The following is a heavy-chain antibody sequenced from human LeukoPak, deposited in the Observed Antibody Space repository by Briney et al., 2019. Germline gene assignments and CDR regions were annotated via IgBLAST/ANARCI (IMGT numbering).Heavy chain of an antibody. Sequence: SETLSLTCTVSGYSISSGYYWGWIRQPPGKGLEWIGSIYHSGSTYYNPSLKSRVTISVDTSKNQFSLKLSSVTAADTAVYYCARGFLEWTALRYYYYYMDVWGKGTTVTVSS. J-gene: IGHJ6*03. D-gene: IGHD3-3*01. CDR3: ARGFLEWTALRYYYYYMDV. CDR1: GYSISSGYY. CDR2: IYHSGST. V-gene: IGHV4-38-2*02.